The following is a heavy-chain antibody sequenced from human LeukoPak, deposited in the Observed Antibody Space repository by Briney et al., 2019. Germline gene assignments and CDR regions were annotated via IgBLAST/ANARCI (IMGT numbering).Heavy chain of an antibody. CDR2: IYYSGST. CDR1: GGSISGSSYY. V-gene: IGHV4-39*02. D-gene: IGHD3-3*01. J-gene: IGHJ6*02. Sequence: SETLSLTCTVSGGSISGSSYYWGWIRQPPGKGLEWIGSIYYSGSTYYNPSLKSRVTISVDTSKNQFSLKLNSVTATDTAVYYCARVRYYDFWSGFTYYYYGMDVWGQGTTVTVSS. CDR3: ARVRYYDFWSGFTYYYYGMDV.